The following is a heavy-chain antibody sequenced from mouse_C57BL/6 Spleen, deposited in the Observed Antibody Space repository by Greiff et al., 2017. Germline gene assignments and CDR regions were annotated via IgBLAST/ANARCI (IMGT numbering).Heavy chain of an antibody. V-gene: IGHV1-66*01. J-gene: IGHJ3*01. CDR2: IYPGSGNT. CDR1: GYSFTSYY. Sequence: QVQLQQSGPELVKPGASVKISCKASGYSFTSYYIHWVKQRPGQGLEWIGWIYPGSGNTKYNEKFKGKATLTADTSSSTAYMQLSSLTSEDSAVYYCARSDGYYVAWFAYWGQGTLVTVSA. CDR3: ARSDGYYVAWFAY. D-gene: IGHD2-3*01.